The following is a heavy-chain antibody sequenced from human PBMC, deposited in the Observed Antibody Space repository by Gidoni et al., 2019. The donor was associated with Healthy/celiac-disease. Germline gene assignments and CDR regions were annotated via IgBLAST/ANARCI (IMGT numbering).Heavy chain of an antibody. CDR3: ARPDGPLFAIVSGMDV. CDR1: GFTFSSYA. CDR2: ISYDGSNK. J-gene: IGHJ6*02. Sequence: QVQLVESGGGVVQPGRSLRLSCAASGFTFSSYAMHWVRQAPGKGLEWVAVISYDGSNKYYADSVKGRFTISRDNSKNTLYLQMNSLRAEDTAVYYCARPDGPLFAIVSGMDVWGQGTTVTVSS. D-gene: IGHD3-16*02. V-gene: IGHV3-30*04.